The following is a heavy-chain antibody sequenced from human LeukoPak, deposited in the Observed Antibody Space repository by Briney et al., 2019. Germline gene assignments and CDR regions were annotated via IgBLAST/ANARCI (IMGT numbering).Heavy chain of an antibody. Sequence: SETLSLTCTVSGGSISSYYWSWIRQPPGKGLEWVGYIDYSGSTNYNPSLKSRVTISVGASKNQWSFELSSVTGSGAAGDYWWRWDSGSYYCEFDYWARDPWSPSPQ. J-gene: IGHJ4*02. D-gene: IGHD1-26*01. V-gene: IGHV4-59*08. CDR3: WRWDSGSYYCEFDY. CDR2: IDYSGST. CDR1: GGSISSYY.